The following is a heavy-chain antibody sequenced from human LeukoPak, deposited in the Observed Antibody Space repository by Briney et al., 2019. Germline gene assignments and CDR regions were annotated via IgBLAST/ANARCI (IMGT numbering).Heavy chain of an antibody. Sequence: SETLSLTCTVSGYSISSGYYWGWVRQPPGKGLEWIGSIYHSGSTYYNPSLKSRVTISVDTSKNQFSLKLSSVTAADTAVYYCARDRGYSGSYFDYWGQGTLVTVSS. V-gene: IGHV4-38-2*02. J-gene: IGHJ4*02. D-gene: IGHD1-26*01. CDR1: GYSISSGYY. CDR3: ARDRGYSGSYFDY. CDR2: IYHSGST.